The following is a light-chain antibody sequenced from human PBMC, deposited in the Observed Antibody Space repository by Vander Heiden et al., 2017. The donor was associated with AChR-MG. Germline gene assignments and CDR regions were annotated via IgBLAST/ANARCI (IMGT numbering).Light chain of an antibody. V-gene: IGLV1-47*01. CDR2: KNN. CDR3: AAWDDSLSGGV. Sequence: QSVLTQPPSASGTPGQRVTISCSGSRSNIGSNSVYWYQQLPGTAPKLLIDKNNQRPSGVPDRFSGSKSGTSASLAISGLRSEDEADYYCAAWDDSLSGGVFGTGTKVTVL. J-gene: IGLJ1*01. CDR1: RSNIGSNS.